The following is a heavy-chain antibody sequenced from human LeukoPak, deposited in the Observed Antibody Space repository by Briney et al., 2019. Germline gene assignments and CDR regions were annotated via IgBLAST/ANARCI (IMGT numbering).Heavy chain of an antibody. Sequence: SETLSLTCTVSGGSISSGDYYWSWIRQPPGKGLEWIGYIYYSGSTYYIPSLKSRVTISVDTSKNQFSLKLSSVTAADTAVYYCASERTYYYDSSGYRWGQGTLVTVSS. CDR2: IYYSGST. J-gene: IGHJ4*02. CDR3: ASERTYYYDSSGYR. V-gene: IGHV4-30-4*08. CDR1: GGSISSGDYY. D-gene: IGHD3-22*01.